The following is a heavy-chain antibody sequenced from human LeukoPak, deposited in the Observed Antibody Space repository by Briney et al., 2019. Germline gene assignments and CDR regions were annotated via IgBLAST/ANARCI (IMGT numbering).Heavy chain of an antibody. CDR2: ISSSGTTI. CDR3: ARVPIVVVGAARTRYYYYYMDV. CDR1: GFTFSTYN. Sequence: GGSLRLSCAASGFTFSTYNMNWVRQAPGKGLEWVSYISSSGTTIYYVDSVKGRFTISRDNAKNSLYLQMNSLRAEDTAVYYCARVPIVVVGAARTRYYYYYMDVWGKGTTVTVSS. V-gene: IGHV3-48*01. D-gene: IGHD2-15*01. J-gene: IGHJ6*03.